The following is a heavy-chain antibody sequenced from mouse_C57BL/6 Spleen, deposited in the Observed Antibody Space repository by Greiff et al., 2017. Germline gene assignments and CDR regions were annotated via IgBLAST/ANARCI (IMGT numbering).Heavy chain of an antibody. J-gene: IGHJ1*03. D-gene: IGHD1-1*01. CDR2: IDPSDSYT. CDR3: ARPGYGSSYGYFDV. CDR1: GYTFTSYW. V-gene: IGHV1-50*01. Sequence: QVQLQQPGAELVKPGASVKLSCKASGYTFTSYWMQWVKQRPGQGLEWIGDIDPSDSYTNSNQKFKGKATLTVDTSSSTAYMQLSSLTSEDSAVYYYARPGYGSSYGYFDVWGTGTTVTVSS.